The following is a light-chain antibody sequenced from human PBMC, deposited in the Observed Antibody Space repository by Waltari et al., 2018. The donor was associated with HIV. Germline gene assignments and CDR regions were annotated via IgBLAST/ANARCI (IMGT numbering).Light chain of an antibody. V-gene: IGKV3-11*01. CDR3: QQRSIWPRT. CDR2: DSS. CDR1: QSLNNY. Sequence: EIVLTQSPATLSLSPGERATLSCRASQSLNNYLAWYQQRPGQPPRLLIYDSSNRAAGIPARFSGSGSGTDFTLTISSLEPGDFAVYYCQQRSIWPRTFGQGTKLEIK. J-gene: IGKJ2*01.